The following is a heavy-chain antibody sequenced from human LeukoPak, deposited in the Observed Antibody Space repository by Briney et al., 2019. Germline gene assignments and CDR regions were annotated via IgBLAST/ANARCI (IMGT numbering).Heavy chain of an antibody. V-gene: IGHV1-69*11. CDR1: GGTFNNYA. Sequence: ASVKVSCKASGGTFNNYAINWVRQAPGRGLEWVGRVIPFLGAAHHIQKFQGKLTITADESTSTAYMELSSLTSEDTAVYYCARGDYMDVWGKGTTVTVSS. CDR3: ARGDYMDV. CDR2: VIPFLGAA. J-gene: IGHJ6*03.